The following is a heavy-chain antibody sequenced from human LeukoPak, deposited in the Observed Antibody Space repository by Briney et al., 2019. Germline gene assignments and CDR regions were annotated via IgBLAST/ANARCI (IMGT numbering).Heavy chain of an antibody. J-gene: IGHJ4*02. V-gene: IGHV4-34*01. CDR2: INHSGST. CDR3: ARGFLSSSCPDY. D-gene: IGHD6-13*01. Sequence: PSETLSLTCAVYGGSFSGYYWSWIRQPPGKGLEWIGEINHSGSTNYNPSLKSRVTISVDTSKNQFSLKLSSVTAADTAVYYCARGFLSSSCPDYWGQGTLVTVSS. CDR1: GGSFSGYY.